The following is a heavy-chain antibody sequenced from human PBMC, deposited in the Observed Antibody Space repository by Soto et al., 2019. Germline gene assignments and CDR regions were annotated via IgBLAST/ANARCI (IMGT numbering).Heavy chain of an antibody. Sequence: EVQLVESGGGLVQPGGSLRLSCAASGFAFSSYSMNWVRQAPGKGLEWVSYITSSSSTMSYADSVKGRFTISRDSAKNSLYLQMNSLRAEDTAVYYCAIDVQYAFDIWGRGTMVTVSS. CDR1: GFAFSSYS. CDR3: AIDVQYAFDI. D-gene: IGHD3-10*02. J-gene: IGHJ3*02. CDR2: ITSSSSTM. V-gene: IGHV3-48*01.